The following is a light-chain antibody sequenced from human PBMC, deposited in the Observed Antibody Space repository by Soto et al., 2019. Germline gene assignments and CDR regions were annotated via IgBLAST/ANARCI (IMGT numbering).Light chain of an antibody. CDR1: QSVSSN. Sequence: EIVMTQSPATLSVSPGERATLSCRASQSVSSNLAWYQQKPGQAPRLLIYGASTRATGIPARFRGSGSGTEFTLSISSLQSEDFAVCYCQQYNNWPPLYTFGQGTKLEIK. J-gene: IGKJ2*01. CDR2: GAS. V-gene: IGKV3-15*01. CDR3: QQYNNWPPLYT.